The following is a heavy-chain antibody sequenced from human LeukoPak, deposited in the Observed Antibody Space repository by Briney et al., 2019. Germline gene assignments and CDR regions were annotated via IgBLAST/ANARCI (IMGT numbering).Heavy chain of an antibody. Sequence: ASVKVSCMASGYTFTSYGISWVRQAPGQGLEWMGWISAYNGNTNYAQKLQGRVTMTTDTSTSTAYMELRSLRSDDTAVYYCARDFSGYYRDDAFDIWGQGTMVTVSS. V-gene: IGHV1-18*01. CDR3: ARDFSGYYRDDAFDI. J-gene: IGHJ3*02. CDR1: GYTFTSYG. CDR2: ISAYNGNT. D-gene: IGHD3-22*01.